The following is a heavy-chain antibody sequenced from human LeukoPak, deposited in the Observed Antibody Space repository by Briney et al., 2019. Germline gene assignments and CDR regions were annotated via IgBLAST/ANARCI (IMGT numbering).Heavy chain of an antibody. CDR3: ARPPNLDY. V-gene: IGHV1-2*02. CDR2: IDPNSGGT. Sequence: GSVKVSLQSSGYTFTGYYLHWVGQAPGQGLEGMGWIDPNSGGTSYAQKFQGRGTMTRDTSISTAYMELRSLRSDDTAVYYCARPPNLDYWGQGSLVSVSS. CDR1: GYTFTGYY. J-gene: IGHJ4*02.